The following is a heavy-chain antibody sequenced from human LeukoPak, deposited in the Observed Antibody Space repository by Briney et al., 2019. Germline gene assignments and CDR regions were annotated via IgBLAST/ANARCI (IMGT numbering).Heavy chain of an antibody. CDR3: ARRVPCGERVGFDY. J-gene: IGHJ4*02. CDR2: INHSGST. V-gene: IGHV4-34*01. Sequence: KPSETLSLTCAVYGGSFSGYYWSWIRQPPGKGREWIGEINHSGSTNYNPSLKSRVTISVDTSKNQFSLKLSSVTAADTAVYYCARRVPCGERVGFDYWGQGILVTVSS. D-gene: IGHD4-17*01. CDR1: GGSFSGYY.